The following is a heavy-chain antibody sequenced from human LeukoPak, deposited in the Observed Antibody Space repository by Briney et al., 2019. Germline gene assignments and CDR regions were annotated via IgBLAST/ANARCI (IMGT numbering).Heavy chain of an antibody. CDR1: GGSMINNY. CDR2: IYQTGDS. CDR3: ARHPFATPFDQ. Sequence: SETLSLTCTVSGGSMINNYWSWIRQAPGKGLEWIGYIYQTGDSNHNPSLKSRVTISMDTSKNQLPLNLKSVTAADTAVYYCARHPFATPFDQWGRGTLVTVSS. D-gene: IGHD2-15*01. J-gene: IGHJ4*02. V-gene: IGHV4-59*08.